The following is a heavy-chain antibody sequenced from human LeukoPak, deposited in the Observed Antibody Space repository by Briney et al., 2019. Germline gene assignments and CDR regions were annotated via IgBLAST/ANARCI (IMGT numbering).Heavy chain of an antibody. CDR1: GGAITSRSYY. D-gene: IGHD3-9*01. J-gene: IGHJ3*02. V-gene: IGHV4-39*01. CDR3: QKTAYEILTGRPDAFDI. Sequence: PSETLALICTVSGGAITSRSYYWCLIRQPPCKGLEGIGSSYYSGTRCYTPSLKSRVNIYADTSKNPFSLKLSSVTAADTVFFFKQKTAYEILTGRPDAFDIWGQGTMVTVSS. CDR2: SYYSGTR.